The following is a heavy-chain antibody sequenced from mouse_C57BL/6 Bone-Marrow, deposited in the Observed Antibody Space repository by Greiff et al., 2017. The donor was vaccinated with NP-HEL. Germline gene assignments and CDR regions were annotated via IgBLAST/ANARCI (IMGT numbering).Heavy chain of an antibody. CDR2: INPSSGYT. D-gene: IGHD1-1*01. CDR3: TSSTTVVAHFDD. V-gene: IGHV1-4*01. J-gene: IGHJ2*01. CDR1: GYTFTSYT. Sequence: VQLQQSGAELARPGASVKMSCKASGYTFTSYTMHWVKQRPGQGLEWIGYINPSSGYTKYNQKFKDKATLTADKSSSTAYMQLSSLTSEDSAVYYCTSSTTVVAHFDDWGKGTTLTVSS.